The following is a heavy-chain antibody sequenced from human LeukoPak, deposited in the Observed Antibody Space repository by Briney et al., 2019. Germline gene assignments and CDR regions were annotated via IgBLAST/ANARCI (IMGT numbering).Heavy chain of an antibody. CDR1: GFTFSDYY. CDR3: ARVPYGGYDLYFES. CDR2: ISNSGINI. D-gene: IGHD5-12*01. V-gene: IGHV3-11*01. Sequence: AGSRRLSCAASGFTFSDYYMSWIRQAPGKGLGWVSYISNSGINIYYTDSVKGRFTISRDNAKNSLYLQMNSLRVEDTAVYYCARVPYGGYDLYFESWGQGTLVSVSS. J-gene: IGHJ4*02.